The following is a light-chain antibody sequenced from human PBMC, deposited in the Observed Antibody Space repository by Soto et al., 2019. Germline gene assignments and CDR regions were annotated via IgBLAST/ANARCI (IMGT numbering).Light chain of an antibody. CDR1: QSVSSNY. CDR2: GAS. J-gene: IGKJ1*01. CDR3: QQYDTSPRT. Sequence: EVMLTQSPGTLYLSPGERATLSCRASQSVSSNYLAWYQQKSGQAPRLLIYGASNRATGIPDRFSGSGSGTDFTLTIRRLEPEDLAVYYCQQYDTSPRTFGQGTKVEFK. V-gene: IGKV3-20*01.